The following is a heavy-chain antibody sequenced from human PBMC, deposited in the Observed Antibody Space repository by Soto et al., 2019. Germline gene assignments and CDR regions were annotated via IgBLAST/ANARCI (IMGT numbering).Heavy chain of an antibody. J-gene: IGHJ4*02. D-gene: IGHD5-18*01. V-gene: IGHV4-59*08. Sequence: SETLSVTCPVSCGSISNYYVSWILQTPGKGLEWIGYIYYSGSTNYNPSLKSRVTISVDTSENQFSLKLSSVTAADTAVYFCARLPRTSSYTYFDYWGQGTLVTVSS. CDR1: CGSISNYY. CDR2: IYYSGST. CDR3: ARLPRTSSYTYFDY.